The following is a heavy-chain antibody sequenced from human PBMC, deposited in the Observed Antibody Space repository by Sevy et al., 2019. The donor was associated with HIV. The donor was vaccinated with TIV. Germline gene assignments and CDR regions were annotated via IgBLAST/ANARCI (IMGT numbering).Heavy chain of an antibody. V-gene: IGHV3-21*01. J-gene: IGHJ4*02. Sequence: GGSLRLSCAASGFTFSSYSMNWVRQAPGKGLEWVSSIGSSSSYIYYADSVKGRFTIARDKAKNSMYLQMNSLRAEDTAVYYCARDTRTAAAGTRYFDYWGQGTLVTVSS. CDR1: GFTFSSYS. CDR3: ARDTRTAAAGTRYFDY. CDR2: IGSSSSYI. D-gene: IGHD6-13*01.